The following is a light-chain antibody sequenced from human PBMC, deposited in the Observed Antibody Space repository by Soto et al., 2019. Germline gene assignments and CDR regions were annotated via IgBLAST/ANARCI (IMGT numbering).Light chain of an antibody. V-gene: IGKV3D-20*02. Sequence: EIVLTQSPGTLSLSPGERATLSCRASQSVSSTYLAWYRQKPGQAPRLLMYAASSRATGIPARFSGSGSGTDFTLTISSLEPEDFAVYYCQQRSNWPRITVGQGTRLEIK. CDR2: AAS. CDR1: QSVSSTY. CDR3: QQRSNWPRIT. J-gene: IGKJ5*01.